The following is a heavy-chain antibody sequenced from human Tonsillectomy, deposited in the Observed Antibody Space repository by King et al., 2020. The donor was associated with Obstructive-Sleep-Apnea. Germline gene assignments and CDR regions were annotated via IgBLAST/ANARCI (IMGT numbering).Heavy chain of an antibody. J-gene: IGHJ4*02. CDR2: ISGYDGST. V-gene: IGHV1-18*01. CDR3: ARDGTAMVNGVFDY. CDR1: GYTFTSYG. Sequence: QLVQSGAEVKKPGASVKVSCKASGYTFTSYGITWVRQAPGQRLEWMGWISGYDGSTNYVQQFQDRVTMTTDISTSTAYMELRSLRSDDTAVYYCARDGTAMVNGVFDYWGQGTLVTVSS. D-gene: IGHD5-18*01.